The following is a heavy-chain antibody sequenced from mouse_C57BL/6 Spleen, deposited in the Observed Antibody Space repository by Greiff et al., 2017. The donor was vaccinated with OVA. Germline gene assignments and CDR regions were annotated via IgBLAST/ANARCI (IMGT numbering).Heavy chain of an antibody. J-gene: IGHJ2*01. V-gene: IGHV1-22*01. D-gene: IGHD3-2*02. CDR1: GYTFTDYN. Sequence: VQLKESGPELVKPGASVKMSCKASGYTFTDYNMHWVKQSHGKSLEWIGYINPNNGGTSYNQKFKGKATLTVNKSSSTAYMELRSLTSEDSAVYYCAREGDSSGYVDYWGQGTTLTVSS. CDR3: AREGDSSGYVDY. CDR2: INPNNGGT.